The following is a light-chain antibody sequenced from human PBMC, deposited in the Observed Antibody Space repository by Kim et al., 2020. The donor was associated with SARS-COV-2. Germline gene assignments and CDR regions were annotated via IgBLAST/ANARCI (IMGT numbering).Light chain of an antibody. CDR3: SSYTSSSTRCV. Sequence: QSITISCTGTSSDVGGYNYVSWYQQHPGKAPKLMIYDVSNRPSGVSNRFSGSKSGNTASLTISGLQAEDEADYYCSSYTSSSTRCVFGTGTKVTVL. CDR1: SSDVGGYNY. CDR2: DVS. V-gene: IGLV2-14*03. J-gene: IGLJ1*01.